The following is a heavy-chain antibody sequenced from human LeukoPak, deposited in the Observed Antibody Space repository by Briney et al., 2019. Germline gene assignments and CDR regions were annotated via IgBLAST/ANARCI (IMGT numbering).Heavy chain of an antibody. CDR2: IVVGSGNT. Sequence: SVKVSCKASGFTFTSSAMQWVRQARGQRLEWIGWIVVGSGNTNYAQKFQERVTITRDMSTSTAYMELSSLRSEDTAVYYCARVPEYDSSGYYPYYFDYWGQGTLVTVSS. CDR1: GFTFTSSA. V-gene: IGHV1-58*02. CDR3: ARVPEYDSSGYYPYYFDY. D-gene: IGHD3-22*01. J-gene: IGHJ4*02.